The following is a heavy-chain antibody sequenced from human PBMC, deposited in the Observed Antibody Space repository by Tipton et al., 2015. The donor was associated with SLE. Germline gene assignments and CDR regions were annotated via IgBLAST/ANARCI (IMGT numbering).Heavy chain of an antibody. J-gene: IGHJ5*02. Sequence: QLVQSGAEVKKPGASVKVSCKASGYTFTSYDINWVRQATGQGLEWMGWMNPNSGNTGYAQKFQGRVTMTRNTSISTAYMELSSLRSEDTAVYYCARGISDTYYYGSGRDWFDPWGQGTLVTVSS. CDR2: MNPNSGNT. CDR3: ARGISDTYYYGSGRDWFDP. V-gene: IGHV1-8*02. D-gene: IGHD3-10*01. CDR1: GYTFTSYD.